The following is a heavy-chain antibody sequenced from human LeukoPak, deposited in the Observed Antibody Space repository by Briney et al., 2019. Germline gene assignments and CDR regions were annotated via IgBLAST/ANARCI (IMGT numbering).Heavy chain of an antibody. J-gene: IGHJ4*02. CDR1: GFTFSSYA. D-gene: IGHD6-13*01. CDR2: ISYDGSNK. Sequence: GGSLRLSCAASGFTFSSYAMHWVRQAPGKGLEWVAVISYDGSNKYYADSVKGRFTISRDNSKNTLYLQMNSLRAEDTAVYYCARDGALAAVFDYRGQGTLVTVSS. V-gene: IGHV3-30-3*01. CDR3: ARDGALAAVFDY.